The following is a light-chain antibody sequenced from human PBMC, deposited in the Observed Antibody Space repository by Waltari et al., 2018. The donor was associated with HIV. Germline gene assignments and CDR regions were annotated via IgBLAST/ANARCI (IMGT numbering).Light chain of an antibody. Sequence: QAGLTQPPSMSTGLGQTATLTCTGDSNNAGNKGVAWVQHRRGHPPKLLSHRNNNRPSGISDRFSAFRSGDTGFLTISGLQSQDEADYFCCAWDSSLNGWIFGGGTHLT. V-gene: IGLV10-54*01. CDR1: SNNAGNKG. CDR3: CAWDSSLNGWI. CDR2: RNN. J-gene: IGLJ3*02.